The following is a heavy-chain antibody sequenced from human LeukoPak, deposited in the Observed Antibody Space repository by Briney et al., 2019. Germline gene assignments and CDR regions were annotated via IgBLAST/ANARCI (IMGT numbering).Heavy chain of an antibody. V-gene: IGHV4-34*01. D-gene: IGHD3-10*01. Sequence: SETLSLTCAVYGGSFSGYYWSWIRQPPGKGLEWIGEINHSGSTNYNPSLKSRVTISVDTSKNQFSLKLSSVTAADTAVYYCARLPHMVRGVTRRLKDYWGQGTLVTVSS. CDR2: INHSGST. J-gene: IGHJ4*02. CDR3: ARLPHMVRGVTRRLKDY. CDR1: GGSFSGYY.